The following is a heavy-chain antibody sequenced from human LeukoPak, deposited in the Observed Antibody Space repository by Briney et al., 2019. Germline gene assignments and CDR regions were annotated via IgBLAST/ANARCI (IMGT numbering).Heavy chain of an antibody. CDR1: GGSFSGYY. CDR3: ARGAGYCSSTSCLPGGYNWFDP. J-gene: IGHJ5*02. D-gene: IGHD2-2*01. Sequence: SETLSLTCAVYGGSFSGYYWSWIRQPPGKGLEWIGEINHSGSTNYNPSLKSRATISVDTSKNQFSLKLSSVTAADTAVYYCARGAGYCSSTSCLPGGYNWFDPWGQGTLVTVSS. V-gene: IGHV4-34*01. CDR2: INHSGST.